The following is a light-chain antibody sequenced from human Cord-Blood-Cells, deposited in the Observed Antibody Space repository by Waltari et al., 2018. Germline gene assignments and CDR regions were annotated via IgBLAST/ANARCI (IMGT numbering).Light chain of an antibody. Sequence: QSVLTQPPSASGTPGQRVTISCSGSSSNLGRNYVYWYQQPPGTAPKLLIHRNNQRPSGVPDRFSGSKSGTSASLAISGLRSEDEADYYCAAWDDSLSGPVFGGGTKLTVL. CDR2: RNN. CDR3: AAWDDSLSGPV. J-gene: IGLJ2*01. CDR1: SSNLGRNY. V-gene: IGLV1-47*01.